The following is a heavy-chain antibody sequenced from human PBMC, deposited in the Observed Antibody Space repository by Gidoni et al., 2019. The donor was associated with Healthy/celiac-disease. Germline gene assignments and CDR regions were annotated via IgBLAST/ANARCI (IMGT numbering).Heavy chain of an antibody. CDR2: IFSNDEK. J-gene: IGHJ4*02. D-gene: IGHD1-26*01. CDR3: ARILVGSYYPYFDY. CDR1: GFSLINARMG. V-gene: IGHV2-26*01. Sequence: QVTLKESGPLLVKPTDTLTLTCTVSGFSLINARMGVSWIRQPPGKALEWLAHIFSNDEKSYSTSLKSRLTISKETYKSQVVLNRTNMDPVDKATYYGARILVGSYYPYFDYWGQGTLVTVSS.